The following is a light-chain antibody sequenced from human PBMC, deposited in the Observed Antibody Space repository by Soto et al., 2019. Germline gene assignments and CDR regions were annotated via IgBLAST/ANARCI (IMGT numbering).Light chain of an antibody. CDR1: QSISANY. J-gene: IGKJ1*01. CDR2: GVS. CDR3: QQYNNWPRT. Sequence: EIVLTQSPGTLSLSPGERATLSCRASQSISANYLAWYQQKPGQAPRLLIYGVSIRATGIPDRFAGSGSGPDFTLTISRLEPEDFAVYYCQQYNNWPRTFGQGTKVEIK. V-gene: IGKV3-20*01.